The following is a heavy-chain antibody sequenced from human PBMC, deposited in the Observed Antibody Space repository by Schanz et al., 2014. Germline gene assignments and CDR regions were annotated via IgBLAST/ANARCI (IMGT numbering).Heavy chain of an antibody. Sequence: QLVESGGGLVQPGGSLRLSCEASGFTFSSFSMNWVRQAPGKGLEWVSVISGSGVTTYYADSVTGRFTIFRDNSKNTLFLQVTSLRAEDTPVYYCAKDHFGPYDSSGCSDCSYYGMDVWGQGTTVTVSS. CDR1: GFTFSSFS. CDR2: ISGSGVTT. J-gene: IGHJ6*02. CDR3: AKDHFGPYDSSGCSDCSYYGMDV. V-gene: IGHV3-23*04. D-gene: IGHD3-22*01.